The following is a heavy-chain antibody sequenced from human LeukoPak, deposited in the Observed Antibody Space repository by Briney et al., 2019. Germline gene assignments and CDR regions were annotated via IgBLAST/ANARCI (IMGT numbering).Heavy chain of an antibody. CDR2: IFPGDSDT. CDR3: ARQGGITMINAFDY. J-gene: IGHJ4*02. V-gene: IGHV5-51*01. Sequence: GESLKISCKASGYSFTTYWIGWVRQMPGKGLEWMGIIFPGDSDTRYSPSFQGQVTLSADKSIDTAYLQWSSLKASDTAMYYCARQGGITMINAFDYWGQGTLVTVSS. CDR1: GYSFTTYW. D-gene: IGHD3-22*01.